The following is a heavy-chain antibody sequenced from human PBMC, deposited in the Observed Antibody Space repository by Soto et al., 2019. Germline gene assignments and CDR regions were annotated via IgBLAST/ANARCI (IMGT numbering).Heavy chain of an antibody. Sequence: GKDLEWKGIICPGDSDTRYSPSFKGQVTISADKSISSVSRDNAKKSLFLQMNSLRAEDSAMYYCVRGPPYQHNGMDVWGQGTTVTVSS. CDR2: ICPGDSDT. CDR3: AEDSAMYYCVRGPPYQHNGMDV. D-gene: IGHD3-10*02. J-gene: IGHJ6*02. V-gene: IGHV5-51*01.